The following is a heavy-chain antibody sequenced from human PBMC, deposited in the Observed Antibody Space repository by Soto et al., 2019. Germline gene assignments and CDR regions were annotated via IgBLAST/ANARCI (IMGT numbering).Heavy chain of an antibody. D-gene: IGHD3-3*01. Sequence: ASVKVSCKASGYTFTSYGISWVRQAPGQGLEWMGWISAYNGNTNYAQKLQGRVTMTTDTSTSTAYMELRSLRSDDTAVYYCARDQSLRFLEWSAPDYWGQGTLVTVS. J-gene: IGHJ4*02. CDR2: ISAYNGNT. CDR1: GYTFTSYG. V-gene: IGHV1-18*01. CDR3: ARDQSLRFLEWSAPDY.